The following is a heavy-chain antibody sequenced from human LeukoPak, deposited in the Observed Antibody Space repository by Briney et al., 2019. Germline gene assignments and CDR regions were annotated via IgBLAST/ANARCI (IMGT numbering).Heavy chain of an antibody. V-gene: IGHV3-11*06. CDR1: GFTFSDYY. CDR2: ISSSSSYT. J-gene: IGHJ4*02. Sequence: GGSLRLSCAASGFTFSDYYMSWIRQAPGKGLEWVSYISSSSSYTNYADSVKGRFTISRDNAKNSLYLQMNSLRAEDTAVYYCARAAGIAVASLDYWGQGTLVTVSS. D-gene: IGHD6-19*01. CDR3: ARAAGIAVASLDY.